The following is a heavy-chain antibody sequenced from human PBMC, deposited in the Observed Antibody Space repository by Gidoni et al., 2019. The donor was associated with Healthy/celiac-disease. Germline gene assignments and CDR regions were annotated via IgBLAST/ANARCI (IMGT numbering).Heavy chain of an antibody. V-gene: IGHV2-26*01. CDR3: ARMVQTYYYDSSGYFLPDY. D-gene: IGHD3-22*01. CDR2: IFSNDEK. J-gene: IGHJ4*02. Sequence: QVTLKESGPVLVKPTETLTLTCTVSGFSLRNDRMGVSWIRQPPGKALEWLAHIFSNDEKSYSTSLKSRLTISKDTSKSQVVLTMTNMDPVDTATYYCARMVQTYYYDSSGYFLPDYWGQGTLVTVSS. CDR1: GFSLRNDRMG.